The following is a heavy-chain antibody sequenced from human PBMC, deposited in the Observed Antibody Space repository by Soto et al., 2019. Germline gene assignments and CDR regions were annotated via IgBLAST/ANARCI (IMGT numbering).Heavy chain of an antibody. J-gene: IGHJ6*03. V-gene: IGHV4-34*01. CDR3: ARGKYCSSTSCYYYYYYYMDV. Sequence: SETLSLTCAVYGGSFSGYYWSWIRQPPGKGLEWIGEINHSGSTNYNPSLKSRVTISVDTSKNQFSLKLSSVTAADTAVYYCARGKYCSSTSCYYYYYYYMDVWGKRTTVTVSS. CDR2: INHSGST. D-gene: IGHD2-2*01. CDR1: GGSFSGYY.